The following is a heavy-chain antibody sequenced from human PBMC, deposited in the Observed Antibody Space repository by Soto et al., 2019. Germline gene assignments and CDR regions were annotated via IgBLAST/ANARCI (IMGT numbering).Heavy chain of an antibody. CDR1: GFTFSSYG. CDR2: ISYDGSNK. D-gene: IGHD3-22*01. J-gene: IGHJ3*02. CDR3: AKDKIYPGYYYDSSGDDAFDI. Sequence: GGSLVLSFAASGFTFSSYGMHLVRQAPGKGLGGVGVISYDGSNKYYADSVKGRFTISRDNSKNTLYLQMQSPRAEDTVVYYCAKDKIYPGYYYDSSGDDAFDIWGQGTMVTVSS. V-gene: IGHV3-30*18.